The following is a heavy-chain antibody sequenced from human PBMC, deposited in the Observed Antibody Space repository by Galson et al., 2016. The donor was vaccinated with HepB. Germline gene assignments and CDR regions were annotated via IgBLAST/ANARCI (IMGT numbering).Heavy chain of an antibody. Sequence: SVKVSCKASGYMFISYGVSWVRQAPGQGLEWMGWISPNYGNTNYAQKFRGRVTMATDTSTSTAYMELRSLESDDTAVYYCATIRDWNWFDPWGQGTLVTVSS. CDR2: ISPNYGNT. D-gene: IGHD2-21*01. CDR3: ATIRDWNWFDP. V-gene: IGHV1-18*01. CDR1: GYMFISYG. J-gene: IGHJ5*02.